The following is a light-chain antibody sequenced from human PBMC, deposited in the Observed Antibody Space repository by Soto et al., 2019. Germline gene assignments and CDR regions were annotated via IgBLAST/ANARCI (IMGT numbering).Light chain of an antibody. CDR3: QQYGSSGYT. J-gene: IGKJ2*01. CDR1: QSVSSRY. Sequence: EIVLTQSPGTLSLSPGERAILSCRDSQSVSSRYLAWYQQKPGQAPRLLIYGASSRATGIPDRFSGSGSGTDFTLTISRLEPEDFVVYYCQQYGSSGYTFGQGTKLEIK. V-gene: IGKV3-20*01. CDR2: GAS.